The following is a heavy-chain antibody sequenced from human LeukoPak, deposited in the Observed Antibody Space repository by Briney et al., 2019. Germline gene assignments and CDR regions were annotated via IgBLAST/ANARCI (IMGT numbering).Heavy chain of an antibody. D-gene: IGHD1-7*01. CDR1: GFTFDDYA. V-gene: IGHV3-9*01. Sequence: GRSLRLSCAASGFTFDDYAMHWVRQGPGKSLEWVSGITWNSGTIGYADSVKGRFTISRDNTKNSLYLQMNSLRAEDTALYYCAKDVTGTGAFDIWGQGTMVTVSS. CDR3: AKDVTGTGAFDI. CDR2: ITWNSGTI. J-gene: IGHJ3*02.